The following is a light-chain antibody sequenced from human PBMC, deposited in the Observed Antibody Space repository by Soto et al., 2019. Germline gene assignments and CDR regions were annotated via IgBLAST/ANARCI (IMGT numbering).Light chain of an antibody. CDR3: HQYGDSQA. J-gene: IGKJ1*01. CDR1: QSVSSTY. CDR2: GAS. Sequence: EIVLTQSPGTLSLSPGERATLSCRASQSVSSTYLAWYQQKPGQAPRLLIYGASSRATGIPDRFSGSGSGTDFNLTISRLEPEDFAVYYCHQYGDSQAIGQGTKVDIK. V-gene: IGKV3-20*01.